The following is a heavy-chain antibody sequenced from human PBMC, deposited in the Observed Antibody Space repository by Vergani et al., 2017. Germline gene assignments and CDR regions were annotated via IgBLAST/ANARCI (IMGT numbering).Heavy chain of an antibody. Sequence: QVQLQESGPGLVKPSETLSLTCTVSGGSISSGGYYWSWIRQHPGKGLEWIGYIYYSGSTYYNPSLKSRVTISVDTSKNQFSLKLSSVTAADTAVYYCAATISYYYYYMDVWGKGTTVTVSS. D-gene: IGHD5-12*01. CDR3: AATISYYYYYMDV. CDR1: GGSISSGGYY. V-gene: IGHV4-31*03. CDR2: IYYSGST. J-gene: IGHJ6*03.